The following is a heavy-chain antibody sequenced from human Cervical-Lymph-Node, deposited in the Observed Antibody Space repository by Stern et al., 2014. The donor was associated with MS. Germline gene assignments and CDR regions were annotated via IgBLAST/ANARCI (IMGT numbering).Heavy chain of an antibody. Sequence: QVQLVQSGAEVKQPGASVKVSCTASGYTFTNTGINWVRLAPGQRPEWMGWLSTYNGNTKYAQKLRGRVTMPTDTSTSTAYMELRSLRSDDTAVYYCARGDDKTSYDYWGQGTLVTVSS. CDR2: LSTYNGNT. D-gene: IGHD1-1*01. CDR3: ARGDDKTSYDY. J-gene: IGHJ4*02. V-gene: IGHV1-18*01. CDR1: GYTFTNTG.